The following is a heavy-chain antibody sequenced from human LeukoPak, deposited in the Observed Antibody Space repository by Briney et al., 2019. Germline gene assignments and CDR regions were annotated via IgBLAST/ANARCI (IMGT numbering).Heavy chain of an antibody. CDR1: GYTFIGYY. Sequence: ASVKVSCKASGYTFIGYYMHRVRQAPGQGPEWMGWINPDRGGTNYAQKFQGRVTMTRDTSISTVYMELSRLRSDDTAVYYCARLPDYGSGSYYKRGTFDYWGQGTLVTVSS. D-gene: IGHD3-10*01. CDR2: INPDRGGT. CDR3: ARLPDYGSGSYYKRGTFDY. V-gene: IGHV1-2*02. J-gene: IGHJ4*02.